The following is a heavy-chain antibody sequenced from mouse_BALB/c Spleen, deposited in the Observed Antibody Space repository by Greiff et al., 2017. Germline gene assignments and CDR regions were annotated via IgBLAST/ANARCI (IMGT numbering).Heavy chain of an antibody. CDR3: ARGGGLGPFAY. D-gene: IGHD4-1*01. CDR1: GYSITSDYA. CDR2: ISYSGST. V-gene: IGHV3-2*02. Sequence: EVKVEESGPGLVKPSQSLSLTCTVTGYSITSDYAWNWIRQFPGNKLEWMGYISYSGSTSYNPSLKSRISITRDTSKNQFFLQLNSVTTEDTATYYCARGGGLGPFAYWGQGTLVTVSA. J-gene: IGHJ3*01.